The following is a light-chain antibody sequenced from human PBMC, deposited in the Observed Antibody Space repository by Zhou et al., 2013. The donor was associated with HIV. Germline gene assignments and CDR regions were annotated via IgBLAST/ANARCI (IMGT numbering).Light chain of an antibody. CDR1: QSLSSDY. CDR3: QQYGSSPLYT. CDR2: GAS. V-gene: IGKV3-20*01. Sequence: EIVLTQSPATLSLSPGESATLSCRASQSLSSDYLSWYQQQPGRSPRLLIYGASSRATGIPDRFSGSGSGTDFTLTISRLEPEDFAVYYCQQYGSSPLYTFGQGTKLEIK. J-gene: IGKJ2*01.